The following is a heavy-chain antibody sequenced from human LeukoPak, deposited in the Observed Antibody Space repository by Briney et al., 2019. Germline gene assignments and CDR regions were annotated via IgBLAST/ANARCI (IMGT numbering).Heavy chain of an antibody. D-gene: IGHD1-26*01. CDR2: ISSSRFTI. J-gene: IGHJ5*02. CDR1: VFTFSIYS. Sequence: PGGCPRLSCAASVFTFSIYSINWGRQAPGEGVGWVSYISSSRFTIYYADSVTGRFTLSRDNAKNSLSLQMNSLRDEDTAVSYRARHVGWELLGFNWCDPSGQGTLVTVSS. CDR3: ARHVGWELLGFNWCDP. V-gene: IGHV3-48*02.